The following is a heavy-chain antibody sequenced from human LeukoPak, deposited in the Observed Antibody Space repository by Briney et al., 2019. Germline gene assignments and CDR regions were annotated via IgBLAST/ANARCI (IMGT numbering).Heavy chain of an antibody. J-gene: IGHJ4*02. CDR1: GFTFSSYS. V-gene: IGHV3-21*01. D-gene: IGHD3-22*01. Sequence: GGSLRLSCAASGFTFSSYSMNWVRQAPGKGLEWVSSISSSSSYIYYADSVKGRFTISRDNAKNSLYLQMNCLRAEDTAVYYCATLGHYYDSSGYYWGQGTLVTVSS. CDR2: ISSSSSYI. CDR3: ATLGHYYDSSGYY.